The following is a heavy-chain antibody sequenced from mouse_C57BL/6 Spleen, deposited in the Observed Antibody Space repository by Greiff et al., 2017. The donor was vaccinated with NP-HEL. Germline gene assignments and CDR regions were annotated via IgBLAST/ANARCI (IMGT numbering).Heavy chain of an antibody. CDR1: GFNIKDYY. D-gene: IGHD2-12*01. Sequence: VHVKQSGAELVKPGASVKLSCTASGFNIKDYYMHWVKQRTEQGLEWIGRIDPEDGETKYAPKFQGKATITADTSSNTAYLQLSSLTSEDTAVYYGSGWDVYDGGYALDYWGQGTSGTVSS. V-gene: IGHV14-2*01. CDR2: IDPEDGET. CDR3: SGWDVYDGGYALDY. J-gene: IGHJ4*01.